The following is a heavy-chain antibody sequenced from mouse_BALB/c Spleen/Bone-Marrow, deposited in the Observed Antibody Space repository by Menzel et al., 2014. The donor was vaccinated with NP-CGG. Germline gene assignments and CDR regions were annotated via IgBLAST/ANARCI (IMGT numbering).Heavy chain of an antibody. Sequence: VQLQQSGAELVKPGASVRLSCTASGFNIKDTYMHWVKQRPEQGLEWIGRIDPANGNTKYDPKFQGKATITADTSSNTAYLQPSSLTSEDTAVYYCVRSREYYFDYWGQGTTLTVSS. CDR3: VRSREYYFDY. V-gene: IGHV14-3*02. D-gene: IGHD1-1*01. CDR2: IDPANGNT. CDR1: GFNIKDTY. J-gene: IGHJ2*01.